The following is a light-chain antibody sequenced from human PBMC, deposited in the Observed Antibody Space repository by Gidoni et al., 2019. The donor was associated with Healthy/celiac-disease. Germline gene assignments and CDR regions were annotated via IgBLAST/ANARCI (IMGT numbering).Light chain of an antibody. CDR3: QQSYSTPQYT. J-gene: IGKJ2*01. V-gene: IGKV1-39*01. CDR2: AAS. CDR1: QSMSSY. Sequence: DIQLTQSPSSLSASVGDRVTITCRASQSMSSYLNWYQQKPGKAPKLLIYAASSLQSGVPSRCSGSGAGTEFTLTISSLQPEDFATYYCQQSYSTPQYTFGQGTKLEIK.